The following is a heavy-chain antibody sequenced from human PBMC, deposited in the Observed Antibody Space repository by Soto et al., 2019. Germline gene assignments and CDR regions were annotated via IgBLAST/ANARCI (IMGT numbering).Heavy chain of an antibody. CDR2: ISYDGSNK. J-gene: IGHJ6*02. CDR3: ARDSSSWYGGYYYGMDV. CDR1: GFTFSSYA. D-gene: IGHD6-13*01. Sequence: QVQLVESGGGVVQPGRSLRLSCAASGFTFSSYAMHWVRQAPGKGLEWVAVISYDGSNKYYADSVKGRFTISRDNSXNXRYLQMNSLRAEDTAVYYCARDSSSWYGGYYYGMDVWGQGTTVTVSS. V-gene: IGHV3-30-3*01.